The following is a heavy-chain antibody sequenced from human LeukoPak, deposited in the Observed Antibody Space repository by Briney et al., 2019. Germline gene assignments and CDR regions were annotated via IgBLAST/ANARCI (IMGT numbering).Heavy chain of an antibody. J-gene: IGHJ4*02. Sequence: GGSLRLSCAASGFIFSSYCMHWVRQAPGEGLEWVAVISYDGSIKHYTDSVKGRFTISRDNSKNTLYLQMSSLRPEDTAVYYCASIFWRYCSSTSCYVDYWGQGTLVSVSS. D-gene: IGHD2-2*01. CDR3: ASIFWRYCSSTSCYVDY. CDR2: ISYDGSIK. V-gene: IGHV3-30*03. CDR1: GFIFSSYC.